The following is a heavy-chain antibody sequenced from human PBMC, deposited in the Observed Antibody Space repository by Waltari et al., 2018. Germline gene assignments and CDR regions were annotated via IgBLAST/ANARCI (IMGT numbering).Heavy chain of an antibody. Sequence: QLQLQESGPGLVKPSETLSLTCTVSGGPISSSSHYWGWIRQPPGKGLGWVGSINYIGNTYNNPSLKSRVTISVDTSKNQFCLKMNSVTATDTAVYYCARRARAGSGVYYFDSWGQGTLVTVSS. V-gene: IGHV4-39*01. CDR1: GGPISSSSHY. CDR3: ARRARAGSGVYYFDS. D-gene: IGHD3-3*01. J-gene: IGHJ4*02. CDR2: INYIGNT.